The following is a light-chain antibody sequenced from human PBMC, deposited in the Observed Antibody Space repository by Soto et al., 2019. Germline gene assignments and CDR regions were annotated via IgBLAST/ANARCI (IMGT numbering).Light chain of an antibody. V-gene: IGKV1-5*01. CDR2: DAS. CDR3: QQYNSHGT. J-gene: IGKJ1*01. CDR1: QSISSW. Sequence: DIQMTQSPSTLFASVGDRVTITCRASQSISSWLAWYQQKPGKAPKLLIYDASSLESGVPSRFSGSGSGTEFTLTISSLQPDDFATYYCQQYNSHGTFGQGTKVEIK.